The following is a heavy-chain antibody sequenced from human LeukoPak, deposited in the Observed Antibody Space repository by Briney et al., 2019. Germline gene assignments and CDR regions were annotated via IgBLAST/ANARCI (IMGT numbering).Heavy chain of an antibody. J-gene: IGHJ4*02. V-gene: IGHV5-51*01. D-gene: IGHD3-10*01. CDR1: GYSFTSYW. CDR3: ARRLTMVRGVINYFDY. CDR2: IYPGDSDT. Sequence: GESLKISCKGSGYSFTSYWIGWVRQMPGKGLEWMGTIYPGDSDTRYSPSFQGQVTISADKSISTAYLQWSSLKASDTAMYYCARRLTMVRGVINYFDYWGQGTLVTVSS.